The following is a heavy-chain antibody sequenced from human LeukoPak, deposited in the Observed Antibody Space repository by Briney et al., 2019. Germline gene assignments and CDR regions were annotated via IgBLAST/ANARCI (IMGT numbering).Heavy chain of an antibody. CDR2: VFHSGNT. Sequence: PSETLSLTCTVSGYSISSTYYWGWIRQPPGKGLEWVGSVFHSGNTYYNPSLKSRLTISADTSKNQFSLTLTSVTAADTAVYYCARLGYCSGGSCYYYYMDVWGKGTTVTVSS. D-gene: IGHD2-15*01. CDR3: ARLGYCSGGSCYYYYMDV. J-gene: IGHJ6*03. V-gene: IGHV4-38-2*02. CDR1: GYSISSTYY.